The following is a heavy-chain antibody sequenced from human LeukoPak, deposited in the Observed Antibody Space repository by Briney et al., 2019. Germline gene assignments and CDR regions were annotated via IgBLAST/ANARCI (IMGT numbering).Heavy chain of an antibody. D-gene: IGHD5-24*01. Sequence: SETLSLTCTVSGGSISSYYWSWIRQPPGKGLEWIGYIYYSGSTNYNPSLKSRVTISVDMSKNQFSLKLNSVTAADTAVYYCARHRSKWLQSSFDYWGQGTLVTVSS. V-gene: IGHV4-59*08. J-gene: IGHJ4*02. CDR1: GGSISSYY. CDR2: IYYSGST. CDR3: ARHRSKWLQSSFDY.